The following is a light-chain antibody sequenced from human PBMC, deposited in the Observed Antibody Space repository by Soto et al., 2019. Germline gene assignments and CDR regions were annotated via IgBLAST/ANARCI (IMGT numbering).Light chain of an antibody. Sequence: DIQMTQSPSSLSASVGDRVTITCQASQDISNYLNWYQQKPGKAPKLLIYDASNLETGVPSRFSGSGSGTHLTFTISSLQPEDIATYYCQQYDNLPMYTFGQGTKLEIK. CDR1: QDISNY. CDR3: QQYDNLPMYT. J-gene: IGKJ2*01. V-gene: IGKV1-33*01. CDR2: DAS.